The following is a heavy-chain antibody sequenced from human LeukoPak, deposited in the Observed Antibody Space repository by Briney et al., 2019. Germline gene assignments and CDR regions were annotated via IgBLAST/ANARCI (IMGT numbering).Heavy chain of an antibody. Sequence: SGPTLVNPTQTLTLTCTFSGFSLSTSGMRVSWIRQPPGKALEWLARIDWDDDKFYSTSLKTRLTISKDTSKNQVVLTRTNMDPVDTATYYCARGIAVAGNFDYWGQGTLVTVSS. J-gene: IGHJ4*02. CDR1: GFSLSTSGMR. V-gene: IGHV2-70*04. D-gene: IGHD6-19*01. CDR2: IDWDDDK. CDR3: ARGIAVAGNFDY.